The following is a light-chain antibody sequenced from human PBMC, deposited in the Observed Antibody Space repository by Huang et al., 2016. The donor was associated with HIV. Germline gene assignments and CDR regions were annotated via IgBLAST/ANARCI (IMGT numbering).Light chain of an antibody. V-gene: IGKV3-15*01. Sequence: EIVMTQSPATLSVSPGERATLSCRAGQSVSSNLAWYQQKPGQAPRLLIYGASTRATGIPTRFSGSGSGTEFTLTISSLQSEDVAVYYCQQYNNWPPGTFGQGTKVEIK. CDR3: QQYNNWPPGT. CDR2: GAS. J-gene: IGKJ1*01. CDR1: QSVSSN.